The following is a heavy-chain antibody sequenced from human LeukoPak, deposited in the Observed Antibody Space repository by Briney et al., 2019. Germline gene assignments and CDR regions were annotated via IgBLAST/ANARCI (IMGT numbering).Heavy chain of an antibody. V-gene: IGHV2-70*01. CDR1: GFSLSTSGMC. D-gene: IGHD6-13*01. CDR3: ARKGYSTLDAFDI. CDR2: IDWDDDK. J-gene: IGHJ3*02. Sequence: ESGPALVKPTQTLTMTCTFSGFSLSTSGMCVSWIRQPPGKALEWLAFIDWDDDKYYSTSLKTRLTISKDTSKNQVVLTMTNMDPVDTATYYCARKGYSTLDAFDIWGQGTMVTVSS.